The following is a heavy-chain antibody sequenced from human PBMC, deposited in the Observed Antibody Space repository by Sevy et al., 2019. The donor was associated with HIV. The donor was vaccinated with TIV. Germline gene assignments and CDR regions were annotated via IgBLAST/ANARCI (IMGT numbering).Heavy chain of an antibody. CDR1: GFTFSDYY. Sequence: GGSLRLSCAASGFTFSDYYMSWIRQAPGKGLEWVSYISSSGSTIYYADSVKRRFTISRDNAKNSLYLQMNSLRAEDTAVYYCARDSGAVTNYYYYYGMDVWGQGTTVTVSS. D-gene: IGHD4-17*01. CDR3: ARDSGAVTNYYYYYGMDV. CDR2: ISSSGSTI. J-gene: IGHJ6*02. V-gene: IGHV3-11*01.